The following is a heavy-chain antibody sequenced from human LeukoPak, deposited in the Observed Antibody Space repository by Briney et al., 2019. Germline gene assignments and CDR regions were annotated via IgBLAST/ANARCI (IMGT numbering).Heavy chain of an antibody. V-gene: IGHV3-30*02. CDR1: GFTSSSYG. J-gene: IGHJ4*02. Sequence: PGGSLRLSCAASGFTSSSYGMHWVRQAPGKGLEWVAFIRYDGSNKYYADSVKGRFTISRDNSKNTLYLQMNSLRAEDTAVYYCAKDRGLYSSSFTTSLDYWGQGTLVTVSS. D-gene: IGHD6-6*01. CDR3: AKDRGLYSSSFTTSLDY. CDR2: IRYDGSNK.